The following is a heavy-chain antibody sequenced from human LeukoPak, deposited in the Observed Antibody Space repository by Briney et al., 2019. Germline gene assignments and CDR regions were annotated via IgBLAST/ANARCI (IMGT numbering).Heavy chain of an antibody. CDR2: IYYSGST. CDR1: GGSISSGGYY. CDR3: ARYGGNSVGNYFDY. Sequence: SETLSLTCTVSGGSISSGGYYWSWIRQHPGKGLEWIGYIYYSGSTYYNPSLESRVTISVDTSKNQFSLKLSSVTAADTAVYYCARYGGNSVGNYFDYWGQGTLVTVS. V-gene: IGHV4-31*03. D-gene: IGHD2-21*02. J-gene: IGHJ4*02.